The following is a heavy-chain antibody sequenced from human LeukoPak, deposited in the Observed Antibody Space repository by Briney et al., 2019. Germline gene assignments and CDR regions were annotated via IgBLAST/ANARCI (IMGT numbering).Heavy chain of an antibody. J-gene: IGHJ4*02. V-gene: IGHV4-34*01. CDR2: INHSGST. CDR3: ARRSGSRYYYDSSGYKMDY. D-gene: IGHD3-22*01. CDR1: GGSFSGYY. Sequence: SETLSLTCAVYGGSFSGYYWSWIRQPPGKGLEWIGEINHSGSTNYNPSLKSRVTISVDTSKNQFSLKLSSVTAADTAVYYCARRSGSRYYYDSSGYKMDYWGQGTLVTVSS.